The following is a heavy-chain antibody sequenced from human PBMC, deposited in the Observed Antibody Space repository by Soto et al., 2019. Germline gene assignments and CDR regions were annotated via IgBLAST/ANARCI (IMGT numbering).Heavy chain of an antibody. CDR1: GGSTSGNY. V-gene: IGHV4-4*07. D-gene: IGHD5-18*01. CDR3: AREFEVNTALDYWYFDL. Sequence: QVQLQESGPGPVKASETLSLTCTLSGGSTSGNYWSWIRQPAGKGLGWIGRIYSSGRTHYNPSLKSRVTMSVSTNHLSLKLTAVTAADTAVYYCAREFEVNTALDYWYFDLCGRGTLGTVSS. CDR2: IYSSGRT. J-gene: IGHJ2*01.